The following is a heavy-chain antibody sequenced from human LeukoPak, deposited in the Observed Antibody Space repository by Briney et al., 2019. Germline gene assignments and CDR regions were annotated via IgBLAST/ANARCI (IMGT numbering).Heavy chain of an antibody. CDR1: GFTFSSYA. V-gene: IGHV3-23*01. Sequence: GGSLRLSCAASGFTFSSYAMSWVCQAPGKGLEWVSAISGSGGSTYYADSVKGRFTISRDNSKNTLYLQMNSLRAEDTAVYYCAKYGFGEFHFDYWGQGTLVTVSS. CDR3: AKYGFGEFHFDY. D-gene: IGHD3-10*01. J-gene: IGHJ4*02. CDR2: ISGSGGST.